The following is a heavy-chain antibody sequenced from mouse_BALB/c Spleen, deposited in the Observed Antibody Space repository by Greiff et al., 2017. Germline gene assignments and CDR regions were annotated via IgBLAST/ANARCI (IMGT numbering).Heavy chain of an antibody. Sequence: EVKLQESGPGLVKPSQSLSLTCTVTGYSITSDYAWNWIRQFPGNKLEWMGYISYSGSTSYNPSLKSRISITRDTSKNQFFLQLNSVTTEDTATYYCARHYYGPYYFDYWGQGTTLTVAS. J-gene: IGHJ2*01. V-gene: IGHV3-2*02. D-gene: IGHD1-2*01. CDR2: ISYSGST. CDR1: GYSITSDYA. CDR3: ARHYYGPYYFDY.